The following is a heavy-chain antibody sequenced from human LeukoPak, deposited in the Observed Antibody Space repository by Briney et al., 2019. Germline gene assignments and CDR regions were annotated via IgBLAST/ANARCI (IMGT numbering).Heavy chain of an antibody. CDR3: AKGLNRYYYDMDV. J-gene: IGHJ6*02. D-gene: IGHD1-14*01. CDR1: GFSFSGYG. Sequence: AGGSLRLSCAASGFSFSGYGMHWVRQAPGEGLEWVAVISYDGSNKYYADSVKGRFTISRDNSKNTLYLQMNSLRGEDTAVYYCAKGLNRYYYDMDVWGQGTTVTVPS. V-gene: IGHV3-30*18. CDR2: ISYDGSNK.